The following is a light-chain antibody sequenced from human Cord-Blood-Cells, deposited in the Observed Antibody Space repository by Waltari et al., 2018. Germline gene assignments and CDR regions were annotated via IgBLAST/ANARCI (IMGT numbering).Light chain of an antibody. CDR1: SSDVGGYNY. CDR2: DVS. J-gene: IGLJ1*01. V-gene: IGLV2-14*01. CDR3: SSYTSSSTLYV. Sequence: QSALTQPASVSGSPGQSITISCTGTSSDVGGYNYVSWYQQHPDKAPKLMIYDVSNRPSGVSNRFSGSKSGNPASLTISGLQAEDEADYYCSSYTSSSTLYVFGTGTKVTVL.